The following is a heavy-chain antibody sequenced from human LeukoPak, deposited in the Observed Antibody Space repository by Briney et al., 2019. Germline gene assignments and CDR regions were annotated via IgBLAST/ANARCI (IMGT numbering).Heavy chain of an antibody. CDR3: ARVVWWDLNTPPFDY. Sequence: ASVKVSCKASGYTFTGYYMHWMRQAPGQGLEWMGWINPNSGGTNYAQKFQGRVTMTRDTSISTAYMELSRLRSDDTAVYYCARVVWWDLNTPPFDYWGQGTLVTVSS. V-gene: IGHV1-2*02. CDR1: GYTFTGYY. D-gene: IGHD1-26*01. CDR2: INPNSGGT. J-gene: IGHJ4*02.